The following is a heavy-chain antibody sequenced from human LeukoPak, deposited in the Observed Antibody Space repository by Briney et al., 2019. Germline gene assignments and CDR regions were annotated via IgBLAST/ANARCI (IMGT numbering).Heavy chain of an antibody. V-gene: IGHV4-39*07. CDR2: MYYSGST. Sequence: SETLSLTCTVSGGSISSRTYYWGWIRQAPGKGLEWIGSMYYSGSTYYNPSLKSRVTISVDTSKNQFSLKLSSVTASDTAVYYCARLFPYYYHYMDVWGRGTTVTVSS. CDR1: GGSISSRTYY. D-gene: IGHD3-3*01. J-gene: IGHJ6*03. CDR3: ARLFPYYYHYMDV.